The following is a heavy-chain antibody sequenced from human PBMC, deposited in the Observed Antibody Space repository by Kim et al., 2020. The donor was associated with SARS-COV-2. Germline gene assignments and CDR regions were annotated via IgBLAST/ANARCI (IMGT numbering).Heavy chain of an antibody. D-gene: IGHD2-15*01. J-gene: IGHJ6*02. Sequence: GESLKISCKGSGYSFTSYWIGWVRQMPGKGLEWMGIIYPGDSDTRYSASFQGQVTISADKSISNAYLQWSSLKASDNAMYYCARHRGLICSGGICYSEYYNGIDVWCQGTTVTVSS. CDR3: ARHRGLICSGGICYSEYYNGIDV. CDR1: GYSFTSYW. CDR2: IYPGDSDT. V-gene: IGHV5-51*01.